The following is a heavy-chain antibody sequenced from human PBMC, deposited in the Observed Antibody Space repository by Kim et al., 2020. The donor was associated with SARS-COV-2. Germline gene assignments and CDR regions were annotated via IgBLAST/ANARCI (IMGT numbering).Heavy chain of an antibody. Sequence: LKRRVTISVDTSKNQFSLKLSSVTAADTAVYYCARDGPSASSTRFYYFDYWGQGTLVTVSS. J-gene: IGHJ4*02. V-gene: IGHV4-31*02. D-gene: IGHD2-2*01. CDR3: ARDGPSASSTRFYYFDY.